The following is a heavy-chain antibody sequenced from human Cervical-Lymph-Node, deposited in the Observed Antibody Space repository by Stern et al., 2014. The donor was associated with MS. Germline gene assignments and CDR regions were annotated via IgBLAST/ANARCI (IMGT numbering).Heavy chain of an antibody. CDR1: GFTFKSYA. V-gene: IGHV3-23*04. CDR3: AKVVGASGNFFDY. J-gene: IGHJ4*02. CDR2: ISNSGGSS. D-gene: IGHD1-26*01. Sequence: EVQLVESGGGLVQPGGSLRLSCTASGFTFKSYAMSWVRQAPGKGLEWVSAISNSGGSSYYADSVKGRFSISRDNSKNTLYLQMNSLRAEDTAIYYCAKVVGASGNFFDYWGQGTLVTVSS.